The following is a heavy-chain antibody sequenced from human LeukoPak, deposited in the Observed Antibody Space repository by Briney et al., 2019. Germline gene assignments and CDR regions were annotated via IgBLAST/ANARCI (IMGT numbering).Heavy chain of an antibody. D-gene: IGHD6-19*01. V-gene: IGHV3-64*01. CDR2: ISSNGDST. Sequence: PGGSLRLSCAASTFTFSSYAMHWVRQAPGKGLEYVSAISSNGDSTYYANSVKGRFTISRDNSKNTLYLQMGSLRAEDMAVYYCARYAGSVWYSTGAFDIWGQGTMVTVSS. CDR1: TFTFSSYA. CDR3: ARYAGSVWYSTGAFDI. J-gene: IGHJ3*02.